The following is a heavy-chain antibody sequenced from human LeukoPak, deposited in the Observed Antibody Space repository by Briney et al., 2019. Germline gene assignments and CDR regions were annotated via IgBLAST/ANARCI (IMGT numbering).Heavy chain of an antibody. CDR3: ARASGTSWPGSYYYYYMDV. D-gene: IGHD2-2*01. CDR1: GGSISSYY. CDR2: IYYSGST. J-gene: IGHJ6*03. V-gene: IGHV4-59*01. Sequence: SETLSLTCTVSGGSISSYYWSWIRQPPGKGLEWIGYIYYSGSTNYNPSLKSRVTISVDTSKNQFSLKLSSVTAADTAVYYCARASGTSWPGSYYYYYMDVWGKGTTVTVSS.